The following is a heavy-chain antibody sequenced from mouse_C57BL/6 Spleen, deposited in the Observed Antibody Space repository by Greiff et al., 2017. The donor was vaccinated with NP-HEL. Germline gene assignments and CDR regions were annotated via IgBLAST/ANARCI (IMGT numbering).Heavy chain of an antibody. V-gene: IGHV5-12*01. J-gene: IGHJ1*03. D-gene: IGHD1-1*01. CDR1: GFTFSDYY. CDR2: ISNGGGST. CDR3: ARHRGYGSSYGYFDV. Sequence: EVQVVESGGGLVQPGGSLKLSCAASGFTFSDYYMYWVRQTPEKRLEWVAYISNGGGSTYYPDTVKGRFTISRDNAKNTLYLQMSRLKSEDTAMYYCARHRGYGSSYGYFDVWGTGTTVTVSS.